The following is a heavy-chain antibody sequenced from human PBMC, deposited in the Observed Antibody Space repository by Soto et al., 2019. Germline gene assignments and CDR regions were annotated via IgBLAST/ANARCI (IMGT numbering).Heavy chain of an antibody. Sequence: QLQLQESGSGLVKPSQTLSLTCAVSGGSISSGGYSWSWIRQPPGKGLAWIGYIYHSGSTYYNPSLKSRVTISVDMSKTQFSVKLSSVTAADTAVYYCARERDSYATEDAFDIWGHGTMVTVSS. CDR3: ARERDSYATEDAFDI. J-gene: IGHJ3*02. D-gene: IGHD5-18*01. CDR2: IYHSGST. CDR1: GGSISSGGYS. V-gene: IGHV4-30-2*01.